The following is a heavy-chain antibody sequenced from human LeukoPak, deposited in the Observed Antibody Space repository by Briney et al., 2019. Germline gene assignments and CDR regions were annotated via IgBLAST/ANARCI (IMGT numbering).Heavy chain of an antibody. CDR1: GYTFTDYY. Sequence: GASVKVSCRASGYTFTDYYMHWVRQAPGHGLEWMGWIYPDSGGTNSAQKFQGRVTMTRDTSISTAYMGLSRLTSDDTAVYFCARGRSDYYLDSWGQGTLVTVSS. CDR3: ARGRSDYYLDS. J-gene: IGHJ4*02. V-gene: IGHV1-2*02. CDR2: IYPDSGGT. D-gene: IGHD3-10*01.